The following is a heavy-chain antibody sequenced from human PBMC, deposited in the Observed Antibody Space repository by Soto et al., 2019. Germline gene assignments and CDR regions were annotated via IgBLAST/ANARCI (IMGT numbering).Heavy chain of an antibody. CDR3: ARFLLLRPFDY. J-gene: IGHJ4*02. D-gene: IGHD2-15*01. CDR1: GGSFSGYY. V-gene: IGHV4-34*01. Sequence: SETLSLTCAVYGGSFSGYYWSWIRQPPGKGLEWIGEINHSGSTNYNPSLKSRVTISVDTSKNQFSLKLSSVTAADTAVYYCARFLLLRPFDYWGQGTLVTVSS. CDR2: INHSGST.